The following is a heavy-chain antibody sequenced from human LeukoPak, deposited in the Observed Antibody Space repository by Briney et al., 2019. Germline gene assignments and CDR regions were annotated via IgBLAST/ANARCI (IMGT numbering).Heavy chain of an antibody. CDR3: AREAVAARPFSFDY. D-gene: IGHD6-6*01. J-gene: IGHJ4*02. CDR1: GGTFSSYA. V-gene: IGHV1-69*13. Sequence: SVKVSCKASGGTFSSYAISWVRQAPGQGLEWMGGIIPIFGTANYEQKFQGRVTITADESTSTAYMELSSLGSEDTAVYYCAREAVAARPFSFDYWGQGTLVTVSS. CDR2: IIPIFGTA.